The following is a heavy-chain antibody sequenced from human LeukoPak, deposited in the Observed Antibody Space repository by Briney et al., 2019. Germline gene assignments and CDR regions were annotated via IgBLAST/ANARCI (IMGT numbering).Heavy chain of an antibody. CDR1: GFTFSSYA. CDR3: APWEPRGHYYMDV. D-gene: IGHD1-26*01. CDR2: ITGSGGST. Sequence: PGGSLRLSCAASGFTFSSYAISWVRQAPGKGLVWVSAITGSGGSTYYADSVQGRFTIPRDNSRKTLYLQMNSLRAEDTAVYYCAPWEPRGHYYMDVWGEGTTVTVSS. J-gene: IGHJ6*03. V-gene: IGHV3-23*01.